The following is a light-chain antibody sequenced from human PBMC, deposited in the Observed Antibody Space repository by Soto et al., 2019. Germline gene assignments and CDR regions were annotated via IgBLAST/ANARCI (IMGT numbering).Light chain of an antibody. CDR2: GAS. V-gene: IGKV1-27*01. J-gene: IGKJ3*01. Sequence: DVQMTQSPSSLSASVGDRVTIACRTSQAIGNYLAWYQQKPGQVPELLVFGASTLQSGVPSRFSGSGSRTDFALTITNLQAEGVATYYCQSEKRAPLTFGPGTKVDIK. CDR3: QSEKRAPLT. CDR1: QAIGNY.